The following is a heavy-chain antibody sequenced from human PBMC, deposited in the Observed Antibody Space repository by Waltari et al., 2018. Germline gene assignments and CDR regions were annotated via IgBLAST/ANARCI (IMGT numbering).Heavy chain of an antibody. D-gene: IGHD2-2*02. Sequence: QVQLVQSGAEVKKPGASVKVSCKASGYTFTGYYMHWVRQAPGQGLEWMGWINPNSGGTNYAQKFQGRVTMTRDTSISTAYMELSRLRSDDTAVYYCARESMGLNCSSTSCYIDYWGQGTLVTVSS. CDR2: INPNSGGT. CDR1: GYTFTGYY. CDR3: ARESMGLNCSSTSCYIDY. J-gene: IGHJ4*02. V-gene: IGHV1-2*02.